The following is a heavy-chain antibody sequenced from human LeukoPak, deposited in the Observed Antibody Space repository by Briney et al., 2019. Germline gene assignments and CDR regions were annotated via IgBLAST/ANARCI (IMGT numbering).Heavy chain of an antibody. D-gene: IGHD3-22*01. CDR1: GFTFSSYA. Sequence: GGSLRLSCAASGFTFSSYAMSWVRQAPGKGLEWVSAISGSGGSTYYADSVKGRFTISRDNSKNTLYLQMNSLRAEDTAVYYCARETGGYYDSSAAGDLDYWGQGILVTVSP. CDR2: ISGSGGST. V-gene: IGHV3-23*01. CDR3: ARETGGYYDSSAAGDLDY. J-gene: IGHJ4*02.